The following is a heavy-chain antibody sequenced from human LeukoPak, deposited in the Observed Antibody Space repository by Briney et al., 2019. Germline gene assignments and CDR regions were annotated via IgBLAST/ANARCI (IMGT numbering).Heavy chain of an antibody. J-gene: IGHJ4*02. Sequence: GGSLRLSCAASGFSFSDSWMTWVRQGPGKGLQWVAHIKEDGSDKYYVDSLKDRFTISRDNTKTSLYLQMNSLRAEDTAVYYCARWSSGWEFDYWGQGILVSVSS. V-gene: IGHV3-7*05. CDR3: ARWSSGWEFDY. CDR1: GFSFSDSW. D-gene: IGHD6-19*01. CDR2: IKEDGSDK.